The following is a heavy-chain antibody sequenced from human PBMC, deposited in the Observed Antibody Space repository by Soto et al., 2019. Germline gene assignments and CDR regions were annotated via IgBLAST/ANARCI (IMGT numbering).Heavy chain of an antibody. J-gene: IGHJ4*02. CDR2: IWYDGSNK. Sequence: GGSLRLSCAASGFTFSSYGMHWVRQAPGKGLEWVAVIWYDGSNKYYADSGKGRFTIFRDKSKNTMYLQMNSLRAEDTAVYYCAGDPRITIFGVVRVGGGYFDYWGQGTLVTVSS. CDR1: GFTFSSYG. D-gene: IGHD3-3*01. V-gene: IGHV3-33*01. CDR3: AGDPRITIFGVVRVGGGYFDY.